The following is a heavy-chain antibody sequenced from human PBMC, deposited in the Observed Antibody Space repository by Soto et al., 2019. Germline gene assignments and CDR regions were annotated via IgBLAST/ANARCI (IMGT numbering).Heavy chain of an antibody. Sequence: SETLSLTCAVFSASLGAHYWAWIRQSPYKVLEWIGEVHPSGSTDYNPSLKSRLTLSLDTSKNQFSLKVASVTAADTAVYFCARDQPSGYRFGPRNFSYYGLDVWGPGTTVTVSS. CDR1: SASLGAHY. D-gene: IGHD5-18*01. V-gene: IGHV4-34*01. J-gene: IGHJ6*02. CDR2: VHPSGST. CDR3: ARDQPSGYRFGPRNFSYYGLDV.